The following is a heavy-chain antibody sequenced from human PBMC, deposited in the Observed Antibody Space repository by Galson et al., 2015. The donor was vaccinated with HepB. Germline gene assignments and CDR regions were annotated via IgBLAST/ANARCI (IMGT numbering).Heavy chain of an antibody. CDR1: GFRFSDFY. CDR3: ARAGGGVDFWSGFNNYFYFDV. D-gene: IGHD3-3*01. V-gene: IGHV3-11*01. CDR2: ISSGGNTI. Sequence: SLRLSCAASGFRFSDFYMSWIRQAPGKGLEWVSYISSGGNTIYYRDSVKGRFTISRDNAKNSLFLQMNSMRAEDTAVYYCARAGGGVDFWSGFNNYFYFDVWGRGTTVTVSS. J-gene: IGHJ6*03.